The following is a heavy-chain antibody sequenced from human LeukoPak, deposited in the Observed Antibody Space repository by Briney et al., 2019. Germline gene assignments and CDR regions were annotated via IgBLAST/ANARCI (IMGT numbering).Heavy chain of an antibody. CDR1: GFTFSDYY. J-gene: IGHJ6*04. V-gene: IGHV3-11*04. CDR2: ISSSGNTI. Sequence: GGSLRLSCAASGFTFSDYYMSWIRQAPGKGLEWFSYISSSGNTIYYADSVKGRFTISRDNAKTSLYLQMNSLRAEDTAVYYCAELGITMIGGVWGKGTTVTISS. CDR3: AELGITMIGGV. D-gene: IGHD3-10*02.